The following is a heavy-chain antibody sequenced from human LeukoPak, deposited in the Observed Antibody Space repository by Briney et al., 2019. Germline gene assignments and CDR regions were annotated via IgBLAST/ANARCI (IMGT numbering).Heavy chain of an antibody. CDR3: ARAGYYASSGYYRYYFDY. CDR2: INSDGSST. Sequence: GGSLRLSCAASGFTFSSYWMHWVRQAPGKGLVWVSRINSDGSSTSYADSVKGRFTISRDNAKNTLYLQMNSLRAEDTAVYYCARAGYYASSGYYRYYFDYWGQGTLVTVSS. CDR1: GFTFSSYW. J-gene: IGHJ4*02. D-gene: IGHD3-22*01. V-gene: IGHV3-74*01.